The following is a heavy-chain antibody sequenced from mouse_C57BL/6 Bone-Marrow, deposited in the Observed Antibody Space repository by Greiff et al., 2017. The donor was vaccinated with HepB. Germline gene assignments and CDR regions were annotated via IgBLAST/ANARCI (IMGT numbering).Heavy chain of an antibody. CDR1: GYTFTSYW. D-gene: IGHD2-4*01. CDR2: IDPSDSYT. V-gene: IGHV1-69*01. Sequence: VQLQQPGAELVMPGASVKLSCKASGYTFTSYWMPWVKQRPGQGLEWIGEIDPSDSYTNYNQKFKGKSTLTVDKSSSTAYMQLSSLTSEDSAVYYCARMGFYDYDEDWFAYWGQGTLVTVSA. CDR3: ARMGFYDYDEDWFAY. J-gene: IGHJ3*01.